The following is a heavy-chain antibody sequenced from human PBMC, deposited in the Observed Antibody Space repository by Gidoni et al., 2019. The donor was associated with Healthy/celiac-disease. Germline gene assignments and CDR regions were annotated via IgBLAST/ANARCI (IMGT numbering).Heavy chain of an antibody. V-gene: IGHV5-51*01. CDR3: ARRSPNCSSTSCHLGNAFDI. CDR2: IYPGDSDT. D-gene: IGHD2-2*01. J-gene: IGHJ3*02. Sequence: EVQLVQSGAAVKKPGASLKLSCKGSGYSFTRYWIGWVRQMPGKGLEWMGIIYPGDSDTRYSPSFQGQVTISADKSISTAYLQWSSLKASDTAMYYCARRSPNCSSTSCHLGNAFDIWGQGTMVTVSS. CDR1: GYSFTRYW.